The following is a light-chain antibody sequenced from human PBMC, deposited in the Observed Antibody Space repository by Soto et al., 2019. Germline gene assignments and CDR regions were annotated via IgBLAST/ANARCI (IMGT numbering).Light chain of an antibody. V-gene: IGKV3-15*01. CDR1: QSVGSN. CDR2: DAS. Sequence: EIVMTQSPATLSVSPGERATLSCRASQSVGSNLAWYQQKPGQAPSLLIYDASTRATGIPARFSGSGSGTDFPLTISSLQSQDFAVYYCHQYYKWPLTFGGRTKVEI. J-gene: IGKJ4*01. CDR3: HQYYKWPLT.